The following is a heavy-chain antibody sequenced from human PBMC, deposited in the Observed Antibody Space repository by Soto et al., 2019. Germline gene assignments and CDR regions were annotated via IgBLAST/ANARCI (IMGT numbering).Heavy chain of an antibody. CDR2: ISYSGST. J-gene: IGHJ3*02. Sequence: QVQLQESGPGLVKPSETLSLTCTVSGGSISTYTWNWIRQSPGKGLEWIGYISYSGSTMSNPSRKSRVTISVDRSKNQLSLNLTSVTAADTAKYYCARDSKSDDAFDIWGLGTLVTVSS. CDR3: ARDSKSDDAFDI. V-gene: IGHV4-59*01. CDR1: GGSISTYT.